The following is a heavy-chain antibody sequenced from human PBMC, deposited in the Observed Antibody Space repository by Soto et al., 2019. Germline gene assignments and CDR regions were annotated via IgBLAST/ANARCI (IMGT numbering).Heavy chain of an antibody. CDR2: IYYSGST. Sequence: PSETLSLTCNVSGGSVSSGSYYWSWIRQPPGKGLEWIGYIYYSGSTNYNPSHKSRVTISVDTSKNQFSLKLSSVTAADTAVYYCARALRYFDWAHYYFDYWGQGTLVTVSS. V-gene: IGHV4-61*01. J-gene: IGHJ4*02. CDR1: GGSVSSGSYY. CDR3: ARALRYFDWAHYYFDY. D-gene: IGHD3-9*01.